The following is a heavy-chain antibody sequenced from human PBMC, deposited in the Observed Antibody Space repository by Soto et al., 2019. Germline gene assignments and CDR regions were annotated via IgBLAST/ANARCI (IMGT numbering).Heavy chain of an antibody. CDR1: GYCFAGYW. CDR2: IDPSDSQT. J-gene: IGHJ4*02. Sequence: GESLKISWKVSGYCFAGYWIDWVRQKPGKGLEWMGRIDPSDSQTYYSPSFRGHVTISVTKSITTVFLQWSSLRASDTAMYYCARQIYDSDTGPNFQYYFDSWGQGTPVTVSS. V-gene: IGHV5-10-1*01. D-gene: IGHD3-22*01. CDR3: ARQIYDSDTGPNFQYYFDS.